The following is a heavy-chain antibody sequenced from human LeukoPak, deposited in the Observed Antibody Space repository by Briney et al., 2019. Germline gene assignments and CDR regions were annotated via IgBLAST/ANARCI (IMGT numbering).Heavy chain of an antibody. J-gene: IGHJ3*02. CDR3: ARVDIVVVVAATAAFDI. Sequence: SETLSLTCAVYGGSFSGYYWSWIRQPPGKGLEWIGEINHSGSTNYNPSLKSRVTISVDTSKNQFSLKLSSVTAADTAVYYCARVDIVVVVAATAAFDIWGQGTMVTVSS. CDR1: GGSFSGYY. V-gene: IGHV4-34*01. CDR2: INHSGST. D-gene: IGHD2-15*01.